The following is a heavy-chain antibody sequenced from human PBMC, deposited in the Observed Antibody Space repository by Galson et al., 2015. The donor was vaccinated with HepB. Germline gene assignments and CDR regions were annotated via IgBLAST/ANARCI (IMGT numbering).Heavy chain of an antibody. CDR1: GYSFTSYW. CDR2: IYPGDSDT. J-gene: IGHJ4*02. D-gene: IGHD3-10*01. V-gene: IGHV5-51*01. Sequence: QSGAEVKKPGESLKISCKGSGYSFTSYWIGWVRQMPGRGLEWMGIIYPGDSDTRYSPSFQGQVTISADKSISTAYLQWSSLKASDTAMYYCARLLRPYTGYYGSASYLTTLVHWGPGTLVTVSS. CDR3: ARLLRPYTGYYGSASYLTTLVH.